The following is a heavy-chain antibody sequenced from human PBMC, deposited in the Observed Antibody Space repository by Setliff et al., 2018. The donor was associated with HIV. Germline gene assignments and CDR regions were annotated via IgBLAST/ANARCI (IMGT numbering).Heavy chain of an antibody. CDR3: ATDLHRAFDY. J-gene: IGHJ4*02. Sequence: GESLKISCAASGLTFSTHSMNWVRQAPGKGLEWVSYISGSSSPIYYADSVKGRFTISRDNAKNSLYLQMNSLRAEDAAVYYCATDLHRAFDYWGQGSLVTVSS. CDR2: ISGSSSPI. CDR1: GLTFSTHS. D-gene: IGHD4-4*01. V-gene: IGHV3-48*01.